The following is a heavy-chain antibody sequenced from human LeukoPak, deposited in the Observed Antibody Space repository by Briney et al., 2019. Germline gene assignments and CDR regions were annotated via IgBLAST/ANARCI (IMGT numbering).Heavy chain of an antibody. CDR2: ISGSGGST. V-gene: IGHV3-23*01. D-gene: IGHD4-17*01. CDR3: AKDRGDYTDWLDP. Sequence: GGSLRLSCAASGFTFSSYGMSWVRQAPGKGLEWVSAISGSGGSTYYADSVKGRFTISRDNSKNTLYLLMNSPRPEDTAVYYCAKDRGDYTDWLDPWGQGTLVTVSS. J-gene: IGHJ5*02. CDR1: GFTFSSYG.